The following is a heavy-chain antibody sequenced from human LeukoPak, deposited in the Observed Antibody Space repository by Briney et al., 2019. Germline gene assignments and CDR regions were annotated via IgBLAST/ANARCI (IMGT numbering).Heavy chain of an antibody. V-gene: IGHV4-59*01. CDR2: IYYSGST. CDR3: ARAPYYYGSGDGINYYFDY. CDR1: GGSISSYY. Sequence: SETLSLTCTVSGGSISSYYWSWIRQPPGKGLEWIGYIYYSGSTNYNPSLKSRVTISVDTSKNQFSLKLSSVTAADTAVYYCARAPYYYGSGDGINYYFDYWGQGTLVTVSS. D-gene: IGHD3-10*01. J-gene: IGHJ4*02.